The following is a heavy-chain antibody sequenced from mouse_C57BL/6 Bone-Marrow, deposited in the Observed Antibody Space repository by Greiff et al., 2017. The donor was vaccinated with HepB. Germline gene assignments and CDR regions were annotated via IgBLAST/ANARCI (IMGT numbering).Heavy chain of an antibody. CDR2: ISRGGSYT. CDR1: GFTFSSYG. J-gene: IGHJ3*01. CDR3: ARSYYGSSYGWFAY. V-gene: IGHV5-6*01. Sequence: EVQRVESGGDLVKPGGSLKLSCAASGFTFSSYGMSWVRPTPDKRLEWVATISRGGSYTYYPDSVKGRFTISRDNAKNTLYLQMSSLKSEDTAMYYCARSYYGSSYGWFAYWGQGTLVTVSA. D-gene: IGHD1-1*01.